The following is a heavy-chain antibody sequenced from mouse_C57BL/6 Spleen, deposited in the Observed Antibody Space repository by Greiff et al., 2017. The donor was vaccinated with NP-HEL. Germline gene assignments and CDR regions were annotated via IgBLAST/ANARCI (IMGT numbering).Heavy chain of an antibody. CDR2: IDPNSGVT. CDR3: ARPYYYGSRGYYAMDY. CDR1: GYTFTSYW. D-gene: IGHD1-1*01. V-gene: IGHV1-72*01. J-gene: IGHJ4*01. Sequence: VQLQQPGAELVKTGASVKLSCKASGYTFTSYWMHWVKQRPGRGLEWIGRIDPNSGVTKYNEKFKTKATLTVDKPSSTAYMQLSSLTSEDSAVYYCARPYYYGSRGYYAMDYWGQGTSVTVSS.